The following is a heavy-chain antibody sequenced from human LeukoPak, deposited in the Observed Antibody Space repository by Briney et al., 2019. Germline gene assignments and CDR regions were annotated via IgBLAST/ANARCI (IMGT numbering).Heavy chain of an antibody. CDR3: AKKPPGPPPATEYYYDSTEVDY. Sequence: GGSLRLSCAASGFTFSRNGMHWVRQAPGKGLEWVAVIADDGRDKHHADSVKGRFTISRDNSKNTLHLQMNSLRAEDTAVYYCAKKPPGPPPATEYYYDSTEVDYWGQGTLVTVSS. D-gene: IGHD3-22*01. CDR2: IADDGRDK. V-gene: IGHV3-30*18. J-gene: IGHJ4*02. CDR1: GFTFSRNG.